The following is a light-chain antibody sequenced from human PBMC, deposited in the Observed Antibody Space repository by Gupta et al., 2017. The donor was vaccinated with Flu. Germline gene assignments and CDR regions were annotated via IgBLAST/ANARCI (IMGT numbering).Light chain of an antibody. CDR2: KDS. Sequence: SYELTQPPSVSVSAGQTARLTCSGDALPKQYAYWYQQKPGQAPVLVIYKDSERPSGFPERFSGSSSGTTVTLTISGVQAEDEADYYCQSADSSGTYPYVVFGGGTKLTVL. J-gene: IGLJ2*01. CDR3: QSADSSGTYPYVV. V-gene: IGLV3-25*02. CDR1: ALPKQY.